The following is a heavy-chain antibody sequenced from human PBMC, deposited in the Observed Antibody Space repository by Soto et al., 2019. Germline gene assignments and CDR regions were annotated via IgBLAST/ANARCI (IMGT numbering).Heavy chain of an antibody. CDR1: GGPISSSSYY. Sequence: PSETLSLTCTVSGGPISSSSYYWGWIRQPPGKGLEWIGSIYYSGSTYYNPSLKSRVTISVDTSKNQFSLKLGSVTAADTAVYYCARHDIVVVPAAITNWFDPWGQGTLVTVSS. D-gene: IGHD2-2*01. J-gene: IGHJ5*02. V-gene: IGHV4-39*01. CDR3: ARHDIVVVPAAITNWFDP. CDR2: IYYSGST.